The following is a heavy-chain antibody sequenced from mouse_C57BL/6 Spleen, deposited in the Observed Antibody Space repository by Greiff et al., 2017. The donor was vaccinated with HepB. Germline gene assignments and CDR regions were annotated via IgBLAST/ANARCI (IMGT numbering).Heavy chain of an antibody. CDR3: ARGGYDYDRAYFDY. CDR1: GFTFSSYG. CDR2: ISSGGSYT. D-gene: IGHD2-4*01. Sequence: EVQGVESGGDLVKPGGSLKLSCAASGFTFSSYGMSWVRQTPDKRLEWVATISSGGSYTYYPDSVKGRFTISRDNAKNTLYLQMSSLKSEDTAMYYCARGGYDYDRAYFDYWGQGTTLTVSS. V-gene: IGHV5-6*01. J-gene: IGHJ2*01.